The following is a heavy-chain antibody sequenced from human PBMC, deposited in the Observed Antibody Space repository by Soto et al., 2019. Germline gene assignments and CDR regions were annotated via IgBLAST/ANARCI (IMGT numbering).Heavy chain of an antibody. Sequence: SETLSLTCTVSGGSISSSSYYWGWIRQPPGKGLEWIGSIYYSGSTYYNPSLKSRVTISVDTSKNQFSLKLSSVTAADTAVYYCARHGEYSSSPRWFDPWGQGTLVTVSS. J-gene: IGHJ5*02. CDR3: ARHGEYSSSPRWFDP. CDR1: GGSISSSSYY. CDR2: IYYSGST. V-gene: IGHV4-39*01. D-gene: IGHD6-6*01.